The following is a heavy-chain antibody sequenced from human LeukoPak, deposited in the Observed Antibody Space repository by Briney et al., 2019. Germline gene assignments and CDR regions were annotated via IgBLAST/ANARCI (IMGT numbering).Heavy chain of an antibody. J-gene: IGHJ6*02. CDR1: GFTFSSYW. V-gene: IGHV3-74*01. Sequence: GGSLRLSCAASGFTFSSYWMHWVRQAPGKGLVWVSRINSNGSSTSYADSAKGRFTISRDNAKNTLYLQINSLRAEDTAVYYCAREGPYCSSTSCYYYYGMDVWGQGTTVTVSS. CDR3: AREGPYCSSTSCYYYYGMDV. D-gene: IGHD2-2*01. CDR2: INSNGSST.